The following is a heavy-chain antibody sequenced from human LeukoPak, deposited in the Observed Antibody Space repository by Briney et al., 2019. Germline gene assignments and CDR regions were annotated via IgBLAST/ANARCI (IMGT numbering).Heavy chain of an antibody. J-gene: IGHJ3*02. CDR1: GFTFSSYA. CDR3: ARPVSSGWYGGAFDI. Sequence: PGGSLTLSCAASGFTFSSYAMHWVRQDPGKGLEWVGVISYDGSNKYYADSVKGRFTISRDNSKNTLYLQMNSLRAEDTAVYYCARPVSSGWYGGAFDIWGQGTMVTVSS. V-gene: IGHV3-30-3*01. CDR2: ISYDGSNK. D-gene: IGHD6-19*01.